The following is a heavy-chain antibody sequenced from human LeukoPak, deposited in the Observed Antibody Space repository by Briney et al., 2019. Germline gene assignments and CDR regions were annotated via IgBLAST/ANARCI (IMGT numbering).Heavy chain of an antibody. V-gene: IGHV3-30*03. Sequence: GGSLRLSCAASGFTFSSYGMHWVRQAPSKGLEWVAVISYDGSNKYYADSVKGRFTISRDNSKNTLYLQMNSLRAEDTAVYYCARNKGRYGSGRVHFDPWGQGTLVTVSS. J-gene: IGHJ5*02. CDR2: ISYDGSNK. CDR1: GFTFSSYG. D-gene: IGHD3-10*01. CDR3: ARNKGRYGSGRVHFDP.